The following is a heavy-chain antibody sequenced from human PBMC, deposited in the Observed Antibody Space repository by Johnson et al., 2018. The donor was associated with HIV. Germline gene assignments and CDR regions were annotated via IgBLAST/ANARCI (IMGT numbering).Heavy chain of an antibody. Sequence: QVQLVESGGGVVQPGRSLRLSCAASGITVGTNYMSWVRQAPGKGLEWVTFISYDGSHTYYADSVKGRFTISRDNSKNMLYLQVNSLRVDDTAVYYCAKRGRCSGGTCSTYDAFDIWGQGTMVTVSS. CDR1: GITVGTNY. V-gene: IGHV3-30*18. J-gene: IGHJ3*02. CDR2: ISYDGSHT. CDR3: AKRGRCSGGTCSTYDAFDI. D-gene: IGHD2-15*01.